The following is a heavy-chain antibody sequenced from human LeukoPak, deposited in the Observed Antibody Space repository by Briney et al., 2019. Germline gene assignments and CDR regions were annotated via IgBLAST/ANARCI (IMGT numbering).Heavy chain of an antibody. V-gene: IGHV3-53*04. CDR3: ARDRRGEKDFDV. Sequence: GGSLRLSCAASGISVSNDYMSWVRQAPGKGLEWVSAIYADGYTRDAASVKGRFSISRHNSKNTVYLQMDNLRPKDTAVYYCARDRRGEKDFDVWGPGTMVTVSS. CDR2: IYADGYT. J-gene: IGHJ3*01. CDR1: GISVSNDY.